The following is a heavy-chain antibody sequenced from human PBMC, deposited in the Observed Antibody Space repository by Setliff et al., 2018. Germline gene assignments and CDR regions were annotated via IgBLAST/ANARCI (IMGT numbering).Heavy chain of an antibody. V-gene: IGHV4-39*07. Sequence: SETLSLTCTVSGGSISSSSYYWGWIRQPPGKGLEWIGSIYYSGSTYYNPSLKSRVTISVDTSKNQFSLKLSSVTAADTAVYYCARQEDDSSGYLLPCMDVWGKGTTVTVSS. CDR2: IYYSGST. CDR1: GGSISSSSYY. D-gene: IGHD3-22*01. CDR3: ARQEDDSSGYLLPCMDV. J-gene: IGHJ6*03.